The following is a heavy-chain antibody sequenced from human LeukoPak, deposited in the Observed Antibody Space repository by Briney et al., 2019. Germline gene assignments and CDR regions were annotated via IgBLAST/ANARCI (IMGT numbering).Heavy chain of an antibody. Sequence: PGGSLRLSCAASGFTFSSFGMNWVRQAPGKGLEWVSYISSSSSTIYYADSVKGRFTISRDNAKNSLYLQMNSLRAEDTAVYYCARVPITLAGTKDAKYFQHWGQGTLVTVSS. CDR3: ARVPITLAGTKDAKYFQH. CDR1: GFTFSSFG. CDR2: ISSSSSTI. J-gene: IGHJ1*01. D-gene: IGHD6-19*01. V-gene: IGHV3-48*04.